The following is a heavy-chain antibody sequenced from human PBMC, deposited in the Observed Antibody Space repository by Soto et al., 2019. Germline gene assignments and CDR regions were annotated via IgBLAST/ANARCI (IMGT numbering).Heavy chain of an antibody. V-gene: IGHV4-39*01. CDR2: IYYSGST. CDR1: GGSFSSSSYY. J-gene: IGHJ4*02. Sequence: ETLSLTCTVSGGSFSSSSYYWGWIRQPPGKGLEWIGSIYYSGSTYYNPSLKGLVTISVDTSKNQSSLKLSSVTAADTAVYYCARRYGPGFDYWGQGTLVTVSS. CDR3: ARRYGPGFDY. D-gene: IGHD4-17*01.